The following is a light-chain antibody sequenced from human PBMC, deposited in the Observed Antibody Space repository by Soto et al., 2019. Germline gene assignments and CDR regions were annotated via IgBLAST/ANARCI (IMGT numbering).Light chain of an antibody. Sequence: EIVVAQSPATLSLSPGERATLSCRASQSVSSYLAWYQQKPGQAPRLLIYGASSRATGIPDRFSGSGSGTDFTLTISRLESEDFAVYYCQQYGSSPPTFGQGTRLEIK. J-gene: IGKJ5*01. CDR2: GAS. CDR3: QQYGSSPPT. V-gene: IGKV3-20*01. CDR1: QSVSSY.